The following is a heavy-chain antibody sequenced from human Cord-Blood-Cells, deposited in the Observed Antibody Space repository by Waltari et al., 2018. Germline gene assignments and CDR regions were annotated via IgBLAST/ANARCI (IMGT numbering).Heavy chain of an antibody. CDR2: IKQDGSEK. CDR3: AGYAEYFQH. J-gene: IGHJ1*01. D-gene: IGHD1-1*01. Sequence: EVQLVESGGGLVQPGGSLRLPCAAYGLPFSSYWMSGVRQAPGKGLEWVANIKQDGSEKYYVDSVKGRFTISRDNAKNSLYLQMNSLRAEDTAVYYCAGYAEYFQHWGQGTLVTVSS. V-gene: IGHV3-7*01. CDR1: GLPFSSYW.